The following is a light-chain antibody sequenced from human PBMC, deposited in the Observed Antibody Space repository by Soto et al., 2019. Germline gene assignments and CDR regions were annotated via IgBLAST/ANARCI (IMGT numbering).Light chain of an antibody. Sequence: ELVLTQSPGTLSLSPGERATLSCRASQSVNTKYLAWYQQKPGQAPRLLIYGVSSRATDIPDRFSGSGSGTDFILTISRVEPEDFAVYYCQQFGTSPLVTFGPGTKVDIK. CDR2: GVS. CDR3: QQFGTSPLVT. V-gene: IGKV3-20*01. J-gene: IGKJ3*01. CDR1: QSVNTKY.